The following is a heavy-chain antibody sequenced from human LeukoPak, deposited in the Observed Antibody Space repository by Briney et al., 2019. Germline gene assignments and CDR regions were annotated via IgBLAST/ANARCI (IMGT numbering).Heavy chain of an antibody. CDR1: GFDFSGYA. D-gene: IGHD6-13*01. Sequence: GGSLRLSCAASGFDFSGYAMHWVRQAPGQGLEWVAVTSHDGSNKNYADSVKGRFTVSRDNSKNTLSLQMNSLRAEDTAVYYCARDSYSSSWSAYYYYYMDVWGKGTTVTVSS. CDR3: ARDSYSSSWSAYYYYYMDV. CDR2: TSHDGSNK. V-gene: IGHV3-30-3*01. J-gene: IGHJ6*03.